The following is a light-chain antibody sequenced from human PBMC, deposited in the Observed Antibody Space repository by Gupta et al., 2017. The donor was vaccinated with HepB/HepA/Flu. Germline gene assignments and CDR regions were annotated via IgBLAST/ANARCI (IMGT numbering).Light chain of an antibody. J-gene: IGLJ2*01. Sequence: HSVLTQPPSVSGAPPPRVTIRCTGSCSNIGAGYEFHWYQQLPGTAANLLIYDNSNRRSGGTAGFSGGTAGTSASIATTGLQAEDEAAYYCQPYDSSLSGSVVFGGGTKLTVL. CDR3: QPYDSSLSGSVV. CDR1: CSNIGAGYE. CDR2: DNS. V-gene: IGLV1-40*01.